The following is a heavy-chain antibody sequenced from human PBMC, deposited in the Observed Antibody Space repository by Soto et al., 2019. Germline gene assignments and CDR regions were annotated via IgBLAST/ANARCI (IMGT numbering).Heavy chain of an antibody. Sequence: GGSLRLSCAASGFTFSSYGMHWGLQAPCKGLEWVAVISYDGSNKYYADSVKGRFTISRDNSKNTLYLQMNSLRAEDTAVYYCAKPYELAAAGRDGMDVWGQGTTVTVSS. V-gene: IGHV3-30*18. CDR3: AKPYELAAAGRDGMDV. CDR1: GFTFSSYG. CDR2: ISYDGSNK. J-gene: IGHJ6*02. D-gene: IGHD6-13*01.